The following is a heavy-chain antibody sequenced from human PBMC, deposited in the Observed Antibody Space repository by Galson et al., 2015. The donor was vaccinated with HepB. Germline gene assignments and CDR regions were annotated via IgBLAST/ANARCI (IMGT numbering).Heavy chain of an antibody. CDR1: GYTFTSYG. Sequence: SVKVSCKASGYTFTSYGISWVRQAPGQGLEWMGWISAYNGNTNYAQKLQGRVTMTTDTSTSTAYMELRSLRSDDTAVYYCARDSSTYHDFWSGSEYYYYYYMDVWGKGTTVTVSS. CDR2: ISAYNGNT. D-gene: IGHD3-3*01. CDR3: ARDSSTYHDFWSGSEYYYYYYMDV. V-gene: IGHV1-18*01. J-gene: IGHJ6*03.